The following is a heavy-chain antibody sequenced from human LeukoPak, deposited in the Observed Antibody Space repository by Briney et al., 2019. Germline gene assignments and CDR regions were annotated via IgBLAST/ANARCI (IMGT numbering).Heavy chain of an antibody. CDR2: INHSGST. Sequence: SETLSLTCAVYGGSFSGYYWSWIRQPPGKGLEWIGEINHSGSTNYNPSLKSRVTISVDTSKNQFSLKLSSVTAADTAVYYCARETRNYYDSSGYYCIDYWGQGTLVTVSS. D-gene: IGHD3-22*01. CDR1: GGSFSGYY. V-gene: IGHV4-34*01. J-gene: IGHJ4*02. CDR3: ARETRNYYDSSGYYCIDY.